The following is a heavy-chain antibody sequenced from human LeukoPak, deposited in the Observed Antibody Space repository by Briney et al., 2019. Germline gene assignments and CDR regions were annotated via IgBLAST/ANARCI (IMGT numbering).Heavy chain of an antibody. CDR2: ISYDGSNK. D-gene: IGHD1-26*01. CDR3: AREGIVGAYFDY. J-gene: IGHJ4*02. CDR1: GFTFSSYA. V-gene: IGHV3-30*04. Sequence: GGSLRLSCAASGFTFSSYAMHWVRQAPGKGLEWVAVISYDGSNKYYADSVKGRFTISRDNSKNTLYLQMNSLGAEDTAVYYCAREGIVGAYFDYWGQGTLVTVSS.